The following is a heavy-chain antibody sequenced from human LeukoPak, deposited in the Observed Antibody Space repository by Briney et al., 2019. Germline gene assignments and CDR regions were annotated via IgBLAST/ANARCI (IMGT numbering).Heavy chain of an antibody. D-gene: IGHD4-23*01. Sequence: SETLSLTCTVSGGSISSYYWIWIRQPAGKGLEWIRRIYTSGSTNYNPSLKSRVTISVDKSKNQFSLKLSSVTAADTAVYYCAREPPLDLSLPGYGGKGDAFDIWGQGTMVTVSS. CDR1: GGSISSYY. CDR2: IYTSGST. J-gene: IGHJ3*02. CDR3: AREPPLDLSLPGYGGKGDAFDI. V-gene: IGHV4-4*07.